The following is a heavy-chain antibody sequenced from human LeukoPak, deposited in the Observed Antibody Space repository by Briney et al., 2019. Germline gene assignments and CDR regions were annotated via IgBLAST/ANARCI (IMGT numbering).Heavy chain of an antibody. D-gene: IGHD3-22*01. V-gene: IGHV3-9*03. CDR2: ISWNSGSI. J-gene: IGHJ4*02. CDR1: GFTFDDYA. CDR3: VKSDTTYYHDSSGSYSY. Sequence: GRSLRLSCAASGFTFDDYAMHWVRQAPGKGLEWVSGISWNSGSIGYADSVKGRFTISRDNAKNSLYLQMSSLRAEDMALYYSVKSDTTYYHDSSGSYSYWGQGTLVTVSS.